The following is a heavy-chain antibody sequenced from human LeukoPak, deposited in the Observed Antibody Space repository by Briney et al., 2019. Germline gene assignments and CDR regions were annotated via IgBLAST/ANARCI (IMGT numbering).Heavy chain of an antibody. D-gene: IGHD5-12*01. Sequence: SETLSLTCTVSGGSISSSSYSWGWIRQPPGKGLEWIGSIYYSGSTYYNPSLKSRVTISVDTSKNQFSLQLNSVTPEDTAVYFCVRLVGGDIDYWGQGTLVTVSS. CDR1: GGSISSSSYS. CDR3: VRLVGGDIDY. V-gene: IGHV4-39*01. J-gene: IGHJ4*02. CDR2: IYYSGST.